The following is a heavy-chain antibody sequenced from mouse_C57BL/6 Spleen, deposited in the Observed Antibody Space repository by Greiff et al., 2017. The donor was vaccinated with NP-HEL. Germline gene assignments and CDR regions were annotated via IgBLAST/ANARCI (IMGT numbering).Heavy chain of an antibody. V-gene: IGHV1-69*01. D-gene: IGHD1-1*01. CDR3: AREDYYGRAMDY. Sequence: VQLQQPGAELVMPGASVKLSCKASGYTFTSYWMHWVKQRPGQGLEWIGEIDPSDSYTNYNQKFKGKSTLTVDKSSSTAYMQLSSLTSEDSAVYYCAREDYYGRAMDYWGQGTSVTVSS. J-gene: IGHJ4*01. CDR2: IDPSDSYT. CDR1: GYTFTSYW.